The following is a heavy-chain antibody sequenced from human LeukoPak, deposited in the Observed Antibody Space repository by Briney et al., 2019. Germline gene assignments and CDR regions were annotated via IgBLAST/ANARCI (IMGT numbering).Heavy chain of an antibody. CDR1: GYSFTRST. CDR3: ASQLLFGSIDY. D-gene: IGHD2-2*01. V-gene: IGHV1-3*01. Sequence: ASVKVSCKASGYSFTRSTMHWVRQAPGQRLEWMGWITGNGNTKYSQQFQGRVTITWDISASTAYMALSSLRSEDTAVYYCASQLLFGSIDYWGQGALVIVSS. J-gene: IGHJ4*02. CDR2: ITGNGNT.